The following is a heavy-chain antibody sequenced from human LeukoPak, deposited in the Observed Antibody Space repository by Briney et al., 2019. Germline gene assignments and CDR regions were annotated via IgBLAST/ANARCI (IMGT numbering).Heavy chain of an antibody. CDR1: GGSFSGYY. CDR3: ARVYYDFWSGYNYYYYGMDV. V-gene: IGHV4-59*01. J-gene: IGHJ6*02. D-gene: IGHD3-3*01. Sequence: SETLSLTCAVYGGSFSGYYWSWIRQPPGKGLEWIGYIYYSGSTNYNPSLKSRVTISVDTSKNQFSLKLSSVTAADTAVYYCARVYYDFWSGYNYYYYGMDVWGQGTTVTVSS. CDR2: IYYSGST.